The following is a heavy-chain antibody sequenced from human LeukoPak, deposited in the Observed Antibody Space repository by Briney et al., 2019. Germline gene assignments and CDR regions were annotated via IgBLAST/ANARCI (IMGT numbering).Heavy chain of an antibody. CDR1: GYTFTGYY. Sequence: ASVKVSCKASGYTFTGYYMHWVRQAPGQGLEWMGWINPNSGGTNYAQKFQGWVTMTRDTSISTAYMELSRLRSDDTAVYYCARSGDSSPLPFDYWGQGTLVTVSS. CDR2: INPNSGGT. CDR3: ARSGDSSPLPFDY. V-gene: IGHV1-2*04. D-gene: IGHD6-13*01. J-gene: IGHJ4*02.